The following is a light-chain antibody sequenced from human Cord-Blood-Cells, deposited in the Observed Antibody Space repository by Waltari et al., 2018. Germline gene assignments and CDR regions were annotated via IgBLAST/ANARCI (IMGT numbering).Light chain of an antibody. V-gene: IGLV6-57*01. Sequence: NFMLTQPHSVSESPGKTVTISCTRSRGSIARNYVPWYQQRPGSSPTTVIYEDNQRPSGVPDRFSGSIDSSSNSASLTISGLKTEDEADYYCQSYDSSNQVFGGGTKLTVL. CDR2: EDN. J-gene: IGLJ3*02. CDR1: RGSIARNY. CDR3: QSYDSSNQV.